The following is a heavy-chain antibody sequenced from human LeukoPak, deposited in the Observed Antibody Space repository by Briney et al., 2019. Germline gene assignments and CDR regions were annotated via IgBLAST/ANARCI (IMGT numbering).Heavy chain of an antibody. Sequence: GRSLRLSCAASGFTFSSYAMHWVRQAPGKGLEWVAVMSYDGNNEYYADSVKGRFTISRDNSKNTLYLQMYSLRTEDTAVYYCAKLVEYSYGDDFDYWGQGTLVTVSS. J-gene: IGHJ4*02. D-gene: IGHD5-18*01. CDR2: MSYDGNNE. CDR1: GFTFSSYA. V-gene: IGHV3-30-3*01. CDR3: AKLVEYSYGDDFDY.